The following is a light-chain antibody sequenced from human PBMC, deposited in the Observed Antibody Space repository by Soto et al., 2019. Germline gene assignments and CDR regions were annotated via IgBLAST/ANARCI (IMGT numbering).Light chain of an antibody. CDR1: SGHSSYA. CDR3: QTWGTGIWV. V-gene: IGLV4-69*01. Sequence: QLVLTQSPSASASLGASVKFTCTLSSGHSSYAIAWHQQQPEKGPRYLMKLNSDGSHSKGDGIPDRFSGSSSGAERYLTISSLQSEYEADYYCQTWGTGIWVFGGGTKVTVL. CDR2: LNSDGSH. J-gene: IGLJ3*02.